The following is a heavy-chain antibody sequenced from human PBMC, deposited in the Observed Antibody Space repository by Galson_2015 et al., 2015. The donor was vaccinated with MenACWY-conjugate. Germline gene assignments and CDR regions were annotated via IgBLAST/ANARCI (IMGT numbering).Heavy chain of an antibody. Sequence: SVKVSCKASGGTFSSYAISWVRQAPGQGLEWMGGIIPIFGTANYAQKFQGRVTITADESTSTAYMELSSLRSEDTAVYYCASGRELLANFDYWGREPWSPSPQ. D-gene: IGHD1-26*01. J-gene: IGHJ4*02. CDR1: GGTFSSYA. CDR3: ASGRELLANFDY. V-gene: IGHV1-69*13. CDR2: IIPIFGTA.